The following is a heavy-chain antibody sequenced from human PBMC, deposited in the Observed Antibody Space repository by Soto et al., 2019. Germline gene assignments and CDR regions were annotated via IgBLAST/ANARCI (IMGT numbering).Heavy chain of an antibody. V-gene: IGHV3-33*01. CDR2: IWYDGSNV. J-gene: IGHJ6*02. CDR1: GFTFSSYG. CDR3: ARFRQTGYYHGMDV. D-gene: IGHD3-10*01. Sequence: PGGSLRLSCAASGFTFSSYGMHWVRQAPGKGLEWVAVIWYDGSNVYYADSVKGRFTISRDNAKNTLYLQMNSLRAEDTAVYYCARFRQTGYYHGMDVWGQGTTVTVSS.